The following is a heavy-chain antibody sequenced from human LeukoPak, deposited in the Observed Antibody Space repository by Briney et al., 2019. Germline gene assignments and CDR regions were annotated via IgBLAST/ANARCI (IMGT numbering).Heavy chain of an antibody. CDR3: ARRIAAAGYYYYYYYMDV. J-gene: IGHJ6*03. CDR2: INTNTGNP. Sequence: ASVKVSCKASGYTFTSYGISWVRQAPGQGLEWMGWINTNTGNPTYAQGFTGRFVFSLDTSVSTAYLQISSLKAEDTAVYYCARRIAAAGYYYYYYYMDVWGKGTTVTVSS. V-gene: IGHV7-4-1*02. CDR1: GYTFTSYG. D-gene: IGHD6-13*01.